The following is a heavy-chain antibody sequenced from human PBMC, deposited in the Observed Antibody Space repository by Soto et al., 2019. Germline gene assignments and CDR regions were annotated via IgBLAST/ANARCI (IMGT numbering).Heavy chain of an antibody. V-gene: IGHV1-18*01. CDR1: CYTFTSYG. Sequence: SVEDSFKASCYTFTSYGISWVRQAPVQGLEWMGWISAYNGNKNYAQKLQGRVTMTTDTSTSTAYMDMRSLRSDDTAVYYCARGRRAAAGSRDGMDVWGQGTKVTVSS. CDR3: ARGRRAAAGSRDGMDV. J-gene: IGHJ6*02. D-gene: IGHD6-13*01. CDR2: ISAYNGNK.